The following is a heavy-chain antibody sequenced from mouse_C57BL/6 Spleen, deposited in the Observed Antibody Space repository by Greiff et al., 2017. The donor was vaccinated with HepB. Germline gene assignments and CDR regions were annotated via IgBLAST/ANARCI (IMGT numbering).Heavy chain of an antibody. CDR1: GYTFTSYW. CDR2: IDPSDSYT. D-gene: IGHD1-1*01. J-gene: IGHJ4*01. V-gene: IGHV1-69*01. Sequence: QVQLQQPGAELVMPGASVKLSCKASGYTFTSYWMHWVKQRPGQGLEWIGEIDPSDSYTNYNQKFKGKSTLTVDKSSSTAYMQLSSLTSEDSAVYYCASALYYYGSNPNYAMDYWGQGTSVTVSS. CDR3: ASALYYYGSNPNYAMDY.